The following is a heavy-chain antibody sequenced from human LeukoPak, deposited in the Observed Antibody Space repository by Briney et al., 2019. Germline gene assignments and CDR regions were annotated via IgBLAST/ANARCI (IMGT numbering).Heavy chain of an antibody. D-gene: IGHD6-13*01. J-gene: IGHJ6*03. Sequence: SETLSLTCTVSGGSISSSSYYWGWIRQPPGEGLEWIGSIYYSGSTYYNPSLKSRVTISVDTSKNQFSLKLSSVTAADTAVYYCARHEVGSSSWYIYYYYYMDVWGKGTTVTVSS. CDR3: ARHEVGSSSWYIYYYYYMDV. CDR1: GGSISSSSYY. CDR2: IYYSGST. V-gene: IGHV4-39*01.